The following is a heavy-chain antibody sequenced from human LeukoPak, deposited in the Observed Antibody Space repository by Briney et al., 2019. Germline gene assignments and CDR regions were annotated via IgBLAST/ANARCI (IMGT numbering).Heavy chain of an antibody. J-gene: IGHJ6*03. V-gene: IGHV4-4*09. Sequence: SETLSLTCTVSGGSISSYYWSWIRQPPGKGLEWVGYIYTSGSTYYNPSLKSRVTISVDTSKNQFSLRLSSVTAADTALYYCAKTDHYYYFMDVWGKGTTVTVSS. CDR3: AKTDHYYYFMDV. D-gene: IGHD2-21*02. CDR2: IYTSGST. CDR1: GGSISSYY.